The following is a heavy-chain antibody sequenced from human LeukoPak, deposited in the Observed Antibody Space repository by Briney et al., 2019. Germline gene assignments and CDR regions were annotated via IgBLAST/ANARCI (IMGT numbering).Heavy chain of an antibody. Sequence: SETLSLTCTVSRGSISSGNYYWSWIRQPAGKGLEWIGRFHTRGSTNYNPSLKSRVIISVDTSKDQFSLKLNSVTAADTAVYYCARVDGSCSGGSCPSGNWFDPWGQGTLVTVSS. CDR3: ARVDGSCSGGSCPSGNWFDP. CDR1: RGSISSGNYY. V-gene: IGHV4-61*02. CDR2: FHTRGST. D-gene: IGHD2-15*01. J-gene: IGHJ5*02.